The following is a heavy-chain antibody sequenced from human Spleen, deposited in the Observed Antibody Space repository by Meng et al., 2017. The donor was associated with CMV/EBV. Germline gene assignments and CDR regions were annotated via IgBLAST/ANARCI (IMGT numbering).Heavy chain of an antibody. Sequence: GESLKISCAASGFTFSDYQMSWIRQAPGKGLEWVSYTSSSRNDIYYADFVRGRFTISRDNGKNSLYLQMSSLTVEDTAVYYCARSGAHFGSGNYDLWGPGNLVTVSS. CDR2: TSSSRNDI. J-gene: IGHJ5*02. CDR3: ARSGAHFGSGNYDL. V-gene: IGHV3-11*04. D-gene: IGHD3-10*01. CDR1: GFTFSDYQ.